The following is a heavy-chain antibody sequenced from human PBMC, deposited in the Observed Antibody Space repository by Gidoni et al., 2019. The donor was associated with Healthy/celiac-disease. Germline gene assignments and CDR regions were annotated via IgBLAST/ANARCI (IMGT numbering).Heavy chain of an antibody. V-gene: IGHV3-15*07. CDR1: GFTFSNAW. Sequence: EVQLVESGGGLVKPGGSLRLSCAAPGFTFSNAWMNWVRQAPGKGLEWVGRIKSKTDGGTTDYAAPVKGRFTISRDDSKNTLYLQMNSLKTEDTAVYYCTTMYYYDSSGYSGNDYWGQGTLVTVSS. D-gene: IGHD3-22*01. J-gene: IGHJ4*02. CDR3: TTMYYYDSSGYSGNDY. CDR2: IKSKTDGGTT.